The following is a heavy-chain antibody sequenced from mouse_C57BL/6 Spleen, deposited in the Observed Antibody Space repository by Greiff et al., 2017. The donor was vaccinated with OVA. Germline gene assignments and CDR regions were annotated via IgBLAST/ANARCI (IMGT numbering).Heavy chain of an antibody. V-gene: IGHV1-59*01. J-gene: IGHJ2*01. CDR1: GYTFTSYW. CDR2: IDPSDSYT. CDR3: ARPSTVVATGDY. Sequence: QVQLQQPGAELVRPGTSVKLSCKASGYTFTSYWMHWVKQRPGQGLEWIGVIDPSDSYTNYNQKFKGKATLTVDTSSSTAYMQLSSLTSEDSAVYYCARPSTVVATGDYWGQGTTLTVSS. D-gene: IGHD1-1*01.